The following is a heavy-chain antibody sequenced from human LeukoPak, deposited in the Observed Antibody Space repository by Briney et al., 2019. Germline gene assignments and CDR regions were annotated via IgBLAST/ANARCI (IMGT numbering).Heavy chain of an antibody. J-gene: IGHJ6*03. Sequence: GGSLRLSCEVSGFTFNTYWMSWVRQAPGKGLEWVANIKQDGSETYYVDSVKGRFTISRDNAKNSLYLQMNSLRDEDTAVYYCAIPRREDTPYHCMDVWGKGTTVTVSS. V-gene: IGHV3-7*01. CDR2: IKQDGSET. D-gene: IGHD5-24*01. CDR1: GFTFNTYW. CDR3: AIPRREDTPYHCMDV.